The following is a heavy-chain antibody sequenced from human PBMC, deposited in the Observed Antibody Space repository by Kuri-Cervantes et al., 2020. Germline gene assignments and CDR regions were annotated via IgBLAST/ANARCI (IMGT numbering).Heavy chain of an antibody. CDR3: ARGQQLIHGLNWFDP. CDR2: ISYDGSKK. Sequence: GESLKISCAASGFTFSSYSMNWVRQAPGRGLEWVALISYDGSKKFYADSVKGRFTISRDNSKSTLYLQMNSLGTEDTAVYYCARGQQLIHGLNWFDPWGQGTLVTVSS. J-gene: IGHJ5*02. CDR1: GFTFSSYS. V-gene: IGHV3-30*03. D-gene: IGHD6-13*01.